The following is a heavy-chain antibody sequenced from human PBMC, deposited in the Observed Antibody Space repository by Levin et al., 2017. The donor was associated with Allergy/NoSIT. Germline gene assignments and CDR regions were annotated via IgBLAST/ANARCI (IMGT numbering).Heavy chain of an antibody. V-gene: IGHV4-38-2*02. CDR1: GYTIGSGYY. Sequence: SETLSLTCDVSGYTIGSGYYWGWIRQAPGKGLEWIGSFYYNGLTYYNPSVKSRVTISGDRSKSQFSLRLTSVTPADTAVYYCARDRDYGEGFDFWGQGILVTVSS. CDR3: ARDRDYGEGFDF. CDR2: FYYNGLT. J-gene: IGHJ4*02. D-gene: IGHD3-16*01.